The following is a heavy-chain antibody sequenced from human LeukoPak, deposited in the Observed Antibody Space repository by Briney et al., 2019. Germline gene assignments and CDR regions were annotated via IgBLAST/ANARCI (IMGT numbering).Heavy chain of an antibody. Sequence: GASVKVSCKASGYTFTSYDINWVRQATGQGLEWMGWMNPNSGNTGYAQKFQGRVTMTRNTSISTAYMELSRLRSDDTAVYSCAREAPVGAPFDYWGQGTLVTVSS. D-gene: IGHD1-26*01. V-gene: IGHV1-8*01. J-gene: IGHJ4*02. CDR2: MNPNSGNT. CDR1: GYTFTSYD. CDR3: AREAPVGAPFDY.